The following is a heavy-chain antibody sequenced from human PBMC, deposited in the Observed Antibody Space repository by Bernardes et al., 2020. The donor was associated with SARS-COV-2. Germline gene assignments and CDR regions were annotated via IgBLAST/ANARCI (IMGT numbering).Heavy chain of an antibody. J-gene: IGHJ4*02. Sequence: ASVKVSCKASGYTSTSYGISWVRQAPGQGLEWMGWISGYNGNKNYAQNFQGRVTMTTDTSTSTAYMELRSLRSDDTAVYYCARSLSSNWQRYFDYWGQGILVTVSS. CDR2: ISGYNGNK. V-gene: IGHV1-18*01. CDR1: GYTSTSYG. D-gene: IGHD6-13*01. CDR3: ARSLSSNWQRYFDY.